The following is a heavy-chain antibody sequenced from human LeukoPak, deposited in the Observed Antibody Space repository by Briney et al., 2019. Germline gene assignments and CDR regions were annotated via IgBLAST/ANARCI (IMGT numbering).Heavy chain of an antibody. CDR2: ISSSGSTI. V-gene: IGHV3-48*03. J-gene: IGHJ5*02. CDR1: GFTFSSYE. Sequence: GGSLRLSCAASGFTFSSYEMNWVRQARGKGLDWVSCISSSGSTIYYADSVKGRFTISRDNSKNTLYLQMNSLRAEDTAVYYCAKGRQYEIFTGYYGSEVDPWGQGILVTVSS. CDR3: AKGRQYEIFTGYYGSEVDP. D-gene: IGHD3-9*01.